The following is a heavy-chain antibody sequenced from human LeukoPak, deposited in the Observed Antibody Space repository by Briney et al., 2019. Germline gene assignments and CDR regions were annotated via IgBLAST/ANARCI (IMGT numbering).Heavy chain of an antibody. Sequence: GGSLTLSCAASGFTFSSYAMSRVRQAPGKGLEWVSALSGSGASTYYADSVKGRFTISRDNSKNTLYLQMNSLRAEDTAVYYCAKPNINWGSPFDYWGQGTLVTGSS. V-gene: IGHV3-23*01. J-gene: IGHJ4*02. D-gene: IGHD7-27*01. CDR3: AKPNINWGSPFDY. CDR1: GFTFSSYA. CDR2: LSGSGAST.